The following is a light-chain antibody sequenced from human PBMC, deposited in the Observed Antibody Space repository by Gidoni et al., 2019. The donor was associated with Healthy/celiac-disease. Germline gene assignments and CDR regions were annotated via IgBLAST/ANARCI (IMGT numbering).Light chain of an antibody. CDR3: QQYNSYWT. J-gene: IGKJ1*01. CDR1: QSISSW. Sequence: DIQMTQSPYTLSASVGDRVTITCRASQSISSWLAWYQQKPGKAPKLLISKASSLESGVPSRFSGSGSGTEFTLTISSLQPDDFATYYCQQYNSYWTFGQGTKVEIK. V-gene: IGKV1-5*03. CDR2: KAS.